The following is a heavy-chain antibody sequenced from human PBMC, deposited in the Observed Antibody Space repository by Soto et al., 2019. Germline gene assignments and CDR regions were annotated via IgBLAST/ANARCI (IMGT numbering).Heavy chain of an antibody. J-gene: IGHJ5*02. CDR2: IYYSGST. Sequence: SETLSLTCAVSGGSISSSNWWSWIRQPPGKGLEWIGSIYYSGSTYYNPSLKSRVTISVDTSKNQFSLKLSSVTAADTAVYYCARHSYSYGSTYGRWLDPWGQGTLVTVSS. CDR3: ARHSYSYGSTYGRWLDP. V-gene: IGHV4-39*01. CDR1: GGSISSSNW. D-gene: IGHD3-10*01.